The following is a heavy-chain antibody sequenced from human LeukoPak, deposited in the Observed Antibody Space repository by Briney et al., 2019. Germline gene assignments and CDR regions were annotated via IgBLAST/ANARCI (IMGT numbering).Heavy chain of an antibody. Sequence: PGGSLRLSCAASGFTFSSYWMSWVRQAPGKGLEWVANIKQGGSEKYYVDSVKGRFTISRDNAKNSLYLQMNSLRAEDTAVSYCARVTDDYVMDYWGQGTLVTVSS. V-gene: IGHV3-7*01. D-gene: IGHD3-16*01. J-gene: IGHJ4*02. CDR3: ARVTDDYVMDY. CDR1: GFTFSSYW. CDR2: IKQGGSEK.